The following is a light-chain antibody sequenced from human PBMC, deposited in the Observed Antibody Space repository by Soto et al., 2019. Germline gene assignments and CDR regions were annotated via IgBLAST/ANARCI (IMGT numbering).Light chain of an antibody. CDR1: QSASTF. J-gene: IGKJ1*01. CDR2: DAS. Sequence: DIQVTQAPSFLSASVGDRVTLTCRASQSASTFLAWYQQQPGKAPKILIYDASTLQSGVPSRFSASGSGTEFALTISGLQPDDFAVYYCQQYKRDPVTFGQGTKVDIK. CDR3: QQYKRDPVT. V-gene: IGKV1-5*01.